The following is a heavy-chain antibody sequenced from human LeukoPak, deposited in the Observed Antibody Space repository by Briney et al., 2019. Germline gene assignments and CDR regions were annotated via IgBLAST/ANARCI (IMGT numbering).Heavy chain of an antibody. J-gene: IGHJ4*02. CDR3: ARDNFGHTDAYALDY. V-gene: IGHV3-7*01. D-gene: IGHD3-16*01. CDR2: IKQDGSEK. Sequence: GGPLRLSCAASGFTFRSYWMSWVRQAPGKGLEWVANIKQDGSEKYYVDSVKGRFTLSRDNTKNSLYLQMNSLRAEDTAVYYCARDNFGHTDAYALDYWGQGTLVTVSS. CDR1: GFTFRSYW.